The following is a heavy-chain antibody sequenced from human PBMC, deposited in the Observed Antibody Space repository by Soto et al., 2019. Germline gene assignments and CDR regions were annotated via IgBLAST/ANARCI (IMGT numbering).Heavy chain of an antibody. CDR1: GFTFSSYA. V-gene: IGHV3-23*01. CDR3: AKDTFSYCSSTSCYPSYFDY. CDR2: ISGSGGST. D-gene: IGHD2-2*01. Sequence: EVQLLESGGGLVQPGGSLRLSCAASGFTFSSYAMSWVRQAPGKGLEWVSAISGSGGSTYYADSVKGRFTISRDNSKNTLYLQMNSLRAEDTAVYYCAKDTFSYCSSTSCYPSYFDYWGRGTLVTVSS. J-gene: IGHJ4*02.